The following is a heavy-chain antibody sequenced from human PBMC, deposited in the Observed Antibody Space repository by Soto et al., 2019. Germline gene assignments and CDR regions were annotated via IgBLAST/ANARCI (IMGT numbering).Heavy chain of an antibody. CDR3: ARGVGSRGAFDI. J-gene: IGHJ3*02. D-gene: IGHD3-16*01. Sequence: GGSLRLSCAASGFTFSSYAMSWVRQAPGKGLEWVSAISGSGGSTYYADSVKGRFTISRDNSKNTLYLQMNSLRAEDTAVYYCARGVGSRGAFDIWGQGTMVTVSS. CDR2: ISGSGGST. V-gene: IGHV3-23*01. CDR1: GFTFSSYA.